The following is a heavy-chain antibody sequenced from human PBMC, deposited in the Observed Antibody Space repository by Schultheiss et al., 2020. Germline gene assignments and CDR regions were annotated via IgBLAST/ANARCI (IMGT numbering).Heavy chain of an antibody. D-gene: IGHD6-13*01. Sequence: SETLSLTCTVSGGSISSYYWSWIRQPPGKGLEWIGYIYYSGSTYYNPSLKSRVTISVDKSKNQFSLKLSSVTAADTAVYYCARDGSSWYRPRWFDPWGQGTLVTVSS. CDR3: ARDGSSWYRPRWFDP. V-gene: IGHV4-59*12. CDR2: IYYSGST. CDR1: GGSISSYY. J-gene: IGHJ5*02.